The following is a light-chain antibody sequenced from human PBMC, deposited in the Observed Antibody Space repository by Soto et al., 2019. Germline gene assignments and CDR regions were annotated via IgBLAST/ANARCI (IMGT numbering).Light chain of an antibody. J-gene: IGKJ2*01. CDR1: QTISTY. Sequence: DIQMTQSPSSLSASLGDRVTITCRASQTISTYLNWYQQKPGKAPKLLIDAASSLQSGVPSRFSGSGSGTDFTLTISSLQPEDFATYYCQQSHGIPYTFGQGTKLEIK. CDR2: AAS. CDR3: QQSHGIPYT. V-gene: IGKV1-39*01.